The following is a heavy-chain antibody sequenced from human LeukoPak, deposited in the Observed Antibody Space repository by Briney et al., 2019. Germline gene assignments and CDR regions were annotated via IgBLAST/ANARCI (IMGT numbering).Heavy chain of an antibody. D-gene: IGHD1-26*01. CDR3: AREQGGWELY. V-gene: IGHV1-2*02. CDR2: INPNSGGT. CDR1: GGTFSSYA. Sequence: ASVKVSCKASGGTFSSYAISWVRQAPGQGLEWMGWINPNSGGTNYAQKFQGRVTMTRDTSISTAYMELSRLRSDDTAVYYCAREQGGWELYWGQGTLVTVSS. J-gene: IGHJ4*02.